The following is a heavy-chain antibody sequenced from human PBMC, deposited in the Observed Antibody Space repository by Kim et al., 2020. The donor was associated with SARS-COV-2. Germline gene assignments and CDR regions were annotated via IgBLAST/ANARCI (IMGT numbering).Heavy chain of an antibody. Sequence: ASVKVSCKASGYTFTSYGISWVRQAPGQGLEWMGWISAYNGNTNYAQKLQGRVTITTDTSTSTAYMELRSLRSDDTAVYYCASDRGPYYDYVWGGYRYSGAAWFYPWGQGTLVTLSS. V-gene: IGHV1-18*01. CDR3: ASDRGPYYDYVWGGYRYSGAAWFYP. D-gene: IGHD3-16*02. CDR2: ISAYNGNT. CDR1: GYTFTSYG. J-gene: IGHJ5*02.